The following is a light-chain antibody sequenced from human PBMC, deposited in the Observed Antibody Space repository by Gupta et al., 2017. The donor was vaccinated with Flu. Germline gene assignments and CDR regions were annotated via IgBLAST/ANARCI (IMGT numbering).Light chain of an antibody. CDR3: RQSIQCPIT. CDR1: QCRRDRDGKNY. J-gene: IGKJ5*01. V-gene: IGKV2D-29*01. Sequence: VSLGTPAYISCKSSQCRRDRDGKNYLYWYLQKPGQPPHLLIYEDSNRSSGVPDRFSGSGLGTDFTLEISRVEAEDVGVYYCRQSIQCPITFGQGTRVEIK. CDR2: EDS.